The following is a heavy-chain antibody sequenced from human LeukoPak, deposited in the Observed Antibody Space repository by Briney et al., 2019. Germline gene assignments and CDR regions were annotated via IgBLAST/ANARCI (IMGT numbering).Heavy chain of an antibody. CDR2: INAGNGNT. J-gene: IGHJ4*02. V-gene: IGHV1-3*01. CDR3: ARDSQLYSYGYGAFDY. CDR1: GYTFTSYA. D-gene: IGHD5-18*01. Sequence: ASVKVSCKASGYTFTSYAMHWVRQAPGQRLEWMGWINAGNGNTKYSQKFQGRVTITRDTSASTAYMELSSLRSEDTAVYYCARDSQLYSYGYGAFDYWGQGTLVTVSS.